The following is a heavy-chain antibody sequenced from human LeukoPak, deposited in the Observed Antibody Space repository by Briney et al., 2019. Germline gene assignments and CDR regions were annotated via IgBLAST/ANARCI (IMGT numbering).Heavy chain of an antibody. D-gene: IGHD2-21*01. V-gene: IGHV3-30*02. CDR1: GFTFSSYG. Sequence: PGGSLRLSCAASGFTFSSYGMHWVRQAPGKGLEWVAFIRYDGSNKYYADSVKGRFTISRDNSKNTLYLQMNSLRAEDTAMYYCAKDALIANTFDYWGQGTLVTVSS. CDR2: IRYDGSNK. J-gene: IGHJ4*02. CDR3: AKDALIANTFDY.